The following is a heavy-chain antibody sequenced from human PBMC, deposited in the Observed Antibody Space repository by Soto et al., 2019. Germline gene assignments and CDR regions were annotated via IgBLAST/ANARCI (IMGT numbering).Heavy chain of an antibody. CDR3: ARWAYCSSTSCITPDYYYYYGMDV. Sequence: ASVKVSCKASGYTFTSYGISWVRQAPGQGLEWMGWISAYNGNTNYAQKLQGRVTMTTDTSTSTAYMELRSLRSDDTAVYYCARWAYCSSTSCITPDYYYYYGMDVWGQGTTVTVSS. D-gene: IGHD2-2*01. V-gene: IGHV1-18*01. J-gene: IGHJ6*02. CDR2: ISAYNGNT. CDR1: GYTFTSYG.